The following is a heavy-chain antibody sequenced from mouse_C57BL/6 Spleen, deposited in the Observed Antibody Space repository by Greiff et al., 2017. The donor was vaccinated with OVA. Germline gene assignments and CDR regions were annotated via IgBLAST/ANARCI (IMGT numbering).Heavy chain of an antibody. CDR2: IYPGDGDT. CDR1: GYAFSSSW. J-gene: IGHJ1*03. CDR3: AGLRSGNFDV. V-gene: IGHV1-82*01. D-gene: IGHD1-1*01. Sequence: VKLQESGPELVKPGASVKISCKASGYAFSSSWMNWVKQRPGKGLEWIGRIYPGDGDTNYNGKFKGKATLTADKSSSTAYMQLSSLTSEDSAVYFCAGLRSGNFDVWGTGTTVTVSS.